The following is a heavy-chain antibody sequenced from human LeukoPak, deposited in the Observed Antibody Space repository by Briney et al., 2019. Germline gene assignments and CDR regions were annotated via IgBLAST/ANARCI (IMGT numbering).Heavy chain of an antibody. D-gene: IGHD1-26*01. Sequence: ASVKVSCKASGYTFTDYYMHWVRQAPGQGLEWLGWINPNSGGTSYAQKFQGRVTTTRDTSISTAYMEVSRLRSDDTAVYYCATMGATNFDHWGQGTLVTVSS. CDR1: GYTFTDYY. CDR2: INPNSGGT. CDR3: ATMGATNFDH. J-gene: IGHJ4*02. V-gene: IGHV1-2*02.